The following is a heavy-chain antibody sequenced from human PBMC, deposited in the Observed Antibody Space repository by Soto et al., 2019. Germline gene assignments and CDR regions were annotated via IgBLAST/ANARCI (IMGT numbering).Heavy chain of an antibody. CDR3: ARLPIVATPYTDY. Sequence: QLQLQESGPGLVKPSETLSLTCTVSGGSISSSSNYWGWIRQPPGKGLEWIGSIYDSGSTYYNPSLKSRVTISVDTSKNQFSLKLSSVTAADTAVYYCARLPIVATPYTDYWGQGTLVTVSS. CDR1: GGSISSSSNY. CDR2: IYDSGST. D-gene: IGHD5-12*01. J-gene: IGHJ4*02. V-gene: IGHV4-39*01.